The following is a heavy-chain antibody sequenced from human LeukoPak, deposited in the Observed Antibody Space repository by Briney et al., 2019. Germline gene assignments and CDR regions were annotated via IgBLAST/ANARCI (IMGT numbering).Heavy chain of an antibody. CDR2: ISGNGGDI. CDR1: GFTFSNSY. J-gene: IGHJ4*02. Sequence: GGSLRLSCAASGFTFSNSYVCWIRQAPGKGPECISYISGNGGDIKYADSVKGRFTISRDNAKNSLYLQMNSLRAEDTAVYYCARERFWQQNPYFDYWGQGTLVTVSS. D-gene: IGHD6-13*01. V-gene: IGHV3-11*06. CDR3: ARERFWQQNPYFDY.